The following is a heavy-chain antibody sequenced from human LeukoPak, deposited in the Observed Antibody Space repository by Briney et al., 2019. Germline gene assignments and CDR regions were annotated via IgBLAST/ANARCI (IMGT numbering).Heavy chain of an antibody. V-gene: IGHV4-61*02. D-gene: IGHD3-22*01. Sequence: SETLSLTCTVSGGSLSSGGYYWSWIRQPAGKGLEWIGRIYTNGNTNYNPSLKSRVTISVDTSKNQFSLKLSSVTAADTAVYYCARVYYYDSSGYYYFYAFDIWGQGTMVTVSS. J-gene: IGHJ3*02. CDR1: GGSLSSGGYY. CDR3: ARVYYYDSSGYYYFYAFDI. CDR2: IYTNGNT.